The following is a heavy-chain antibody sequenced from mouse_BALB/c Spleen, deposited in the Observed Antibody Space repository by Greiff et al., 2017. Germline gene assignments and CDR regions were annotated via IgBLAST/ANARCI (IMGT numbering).Heavy chain of an antibody. CDR2: INPSNGRT. Sequence: QVQLQQPGAELVKPGASVKLSCKASGYTFTSYWMHWVKQRPGQGLEWIGEINPSNGRTNYNEKFKSKATLTVDKSSSTAYMQLSSLTSEDSAVYYCTIMITTGNFDYWGQGTTLTVSS. V-gene: IGHV1S81*02. J-gene: IGHJ2*01. CDR1: GYTFTSYW. CDR3: TIMITTGNFDY. D-gene: IGHD2-4*01.